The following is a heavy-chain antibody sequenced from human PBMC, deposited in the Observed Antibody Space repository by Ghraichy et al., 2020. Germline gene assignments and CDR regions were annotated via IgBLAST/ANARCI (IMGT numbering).Heavy chain of an antibody. CDR1: GFTFDDYA. D-gene: IGHD2-21*01. CDR3: AKDYGVWNYYYGMDV. J-gene: IGHJ6*02. Sequence: GGSLRLSCAASGFTFDDYAMHWVRQAPGKGLEWVSGISWNSGSIGYADSVKGRFTISRDNAKNSLYLQMNSLRAEDTALYYCAKDYGVWNYYYGMDVWGQGTTVTVSS. V-gene: IGHV3-9*01. CDR2: ISWNSGSI.